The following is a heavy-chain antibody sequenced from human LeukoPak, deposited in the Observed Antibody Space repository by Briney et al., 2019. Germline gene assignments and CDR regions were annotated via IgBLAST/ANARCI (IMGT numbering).Heavy chain of an antibody. Sequence: SETLSLTCTVSGGSVSSGSDYWSWIRQPPGKGLEWIGYIYYSGSTNYNPSLKSRVTISVETSKNQFSLKLSSVTAAATAVYYCASGKGYSSGWPHFDYWGQGTLVTVSS. V-gene: IGHV4-61*01. J-gene: IGHJ4*02. CDR1: GGSVSSGSDY. CDR2: IYYSGST. CDR3: ASGKGYSSGWPHFDY. D-gene: IGHD6-19*01.